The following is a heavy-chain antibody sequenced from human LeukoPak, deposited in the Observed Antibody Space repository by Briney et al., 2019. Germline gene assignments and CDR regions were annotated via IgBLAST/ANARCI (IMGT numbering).Heavy chain of an antibody. CDR1: GFIFRNYY. Sequence: PGGSLRLSCAASGFIFRNYYMSWMRQAPGKGLEWVSDISDNGDIVYYGDFVKGRFTISRDNANNSLSLHMTNLRGEETAFYYGARAKMGNCGQGAPVTVSS. D-gene: IGHD2-8*01. J-gene: IGHJ4*02. V-gene: IGHV3-11*01. CDR2: ISDNGDIV. CDR3: ARAKMGN.